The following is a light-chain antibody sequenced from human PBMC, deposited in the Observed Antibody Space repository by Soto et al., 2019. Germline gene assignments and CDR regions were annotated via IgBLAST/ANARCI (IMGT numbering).Light chain of an antibody. CDR2: KAS. CDR3: LHYSTYPLT. V-gene: IGKV1-5*03. J-gene: IGKJ4*01. Sequence: IQMTQSPSTLSSSLGDRVTITCRASQSISSWLAWYQQKPGKAPKLLIYKASSLESGVPSRFSGSGSGTECTLTISSLQTDDVASYCCLHYSTYPLTFGGGTKVDIK. CDR1: QSISSW.